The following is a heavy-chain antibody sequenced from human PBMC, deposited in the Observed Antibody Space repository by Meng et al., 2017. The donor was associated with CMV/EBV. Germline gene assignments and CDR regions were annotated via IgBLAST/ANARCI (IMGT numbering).Heavy chain of an antibody. V-gene: IGHV3-30*02. Sequence: GESLKISCAASGFTFNNYGMHWVRQAPGKGLEWVAFIRYDGSVEYHADSVKGRFTISRDNSKNTLYLQMNSLRAEDTAVYYCARGRDYDCSGYYGYWGQGTLVTVSS. CDR2: IRYDGSVE. D-gene: IGHD3-22*01. J-gene: IGHJ4*02. CDR1: GFTFNNYG. CDR3: ARGRDYDCSGYYGY.